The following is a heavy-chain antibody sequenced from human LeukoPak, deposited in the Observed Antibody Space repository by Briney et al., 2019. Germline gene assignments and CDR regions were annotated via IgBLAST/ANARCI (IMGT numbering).Heavy chain of an antibody. V-gene: IGHV3-7*01. CDR1: GFTFSSCW. D-gene: IGHD2-8*01. J-gene: IGHJ3*02. Sequence: PGGSLRLSCAASGFTFSSCWMSWVRQAPGKGLEWAANIKEDGTNKYYVGSVRGRFTISRDNAKNSLYLQMNSLRADDTAMYYCAREARGTRAAFDIWGQGTMVTVFS. CDR2: IKEDGTNK. CDR3: AREARGTRAAFDI.